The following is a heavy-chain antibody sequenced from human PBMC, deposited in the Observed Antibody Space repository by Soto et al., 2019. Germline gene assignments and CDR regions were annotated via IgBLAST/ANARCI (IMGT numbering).Heavy chain of an antibody. J-gene: IGHJ4*02. Sequence: QVNLVQSGPEVKKPGASVRVSCRASGYSFTDYGVSWVRQAPGQGLEWMGWVSAYSGNTHYEQKCKDGVPMATDASSTTAYMELRSLTSDDTAMYYCAGAATSFGVVTKIDFWGQGALVTVSS. CDR3: AGAATSFGVVTKIDF. CDR1: GYSFTDYG. CDR2: VSAYSGNT. V-gene: IGHV1-18*04. D-gene: IGHD3-16*01.